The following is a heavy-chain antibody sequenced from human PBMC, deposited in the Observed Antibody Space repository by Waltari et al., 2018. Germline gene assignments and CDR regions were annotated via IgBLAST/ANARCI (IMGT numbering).Heavy chain of an antibody. CDR1: GFTFSSSG. V-gene: IGHV3-33*06. J-gene: IGHJ4*02. Sequence: QVQLVESGGGVVQPGRSLRLSCAASGFTFSSSGMHCVRQAPGKGLEWVAVIWYDGSNKYYADSVKSRFTISRDNSKNTLYLQMNSLRAEDTAVYYCAKTYCSGGSCYSAYFDYWGQGTLVTVSS. CDR2: IWYDGSNK. D-gene: IGHD2-15*01. CDR3: AKTYCSGGSCYSAYFDY.